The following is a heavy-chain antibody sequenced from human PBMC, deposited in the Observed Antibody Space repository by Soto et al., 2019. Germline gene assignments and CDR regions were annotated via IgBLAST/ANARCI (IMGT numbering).Heavy chain of an antibody. Sequence: QVQLVESGGGVVQPGRSLRLSCAASGFTFSSYAMHWDRQAPGKGLEWVAVISYDGSNKYYADSVKGRFTISRDNSKNTLYLQMNSLRAEDTAVYYCARADKHLVHYYYGMDVWGKGTTVTVSS. V-gene: IGHV3-30-3*01. D-gene: IGHD6-6*01. CDR3: ARADKHLVHYYYGMDV. CDR1: GFTFSSYA. J-gene: IGHJ6*04. CDR2: ISYDGSNK.